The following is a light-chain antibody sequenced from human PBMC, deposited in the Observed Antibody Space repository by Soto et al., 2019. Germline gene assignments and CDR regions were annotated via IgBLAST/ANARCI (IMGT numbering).Light chain of an antibody. CDR3: QQYNKWPLIT. Sequence: EIVMTQSQTTLSVSQGERATLSCRAGQSVASNLAWYEQRPGQAPRLLTYDASTRATGIPARCSGGGSGTEYTTLISSLQSEDYLVYYGQQYNKWPLITFGQGTRLEI. CDR1: QSVASN. J-gene: IGKJ5*01. V-gene: IGKV3-15*01. CDR2: DAS.